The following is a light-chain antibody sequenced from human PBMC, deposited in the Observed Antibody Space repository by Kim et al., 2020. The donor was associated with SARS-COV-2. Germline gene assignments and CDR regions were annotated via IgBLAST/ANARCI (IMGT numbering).Light chain of an antibody. V-gene: IGLV3-1*01. CDR3: QAWDSNSFYVV. CDR1: KLGDKY. Sequence: PGQTASITCSGDKLGDKYACWYQQKPGQSPVLVIYQDTKRPSGIPERFSGSNSGNTATLTISGTQAMDEADHYCQAWDSNSFYVVFGGGTKLTVL. CDR2: QDT. J-gene: IGLJ2*01.